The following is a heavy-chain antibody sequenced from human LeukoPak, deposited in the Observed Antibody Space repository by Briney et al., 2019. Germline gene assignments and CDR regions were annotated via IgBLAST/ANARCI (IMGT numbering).Heavy chain of an antibody. J-gene: IGHJ4*02. CDR3: ARANRGKQWLLHFDY. V-gene: IGHV4-34*01. CDR1: GGSFSGYY. Sequence: KSSETLSLTCAVYGGSFSGYYWSWIRQPPGKGLEWIGEINHSGSTNYNPSLKSRVTISVDTSKNQFSLKLSSVTAADTAVYYCARANRGKQWLLHFDYWGQGTLVTVSS. CDR2: INHSGST. D-gene: IGHD6-19*01.